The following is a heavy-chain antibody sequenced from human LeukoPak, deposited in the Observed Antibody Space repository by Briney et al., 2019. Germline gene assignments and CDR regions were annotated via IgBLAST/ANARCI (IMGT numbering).Heavy chain of an antibody. CDR2: IYTSGST. V-gene: IGHV4-61*02. CDR1: GGSISSGSYY. D-gene: IGHD6-13*01. CDR3: ARESIRGVSPD. Sequence: PSETLSLTCTVSGGSISSGSYYWSWIRQPAGKGLEWIGRIYTSGSTNYNPSLKSRVTISVDTSKNQFSLKLSSVTAADTAVYYCARESIRGVSPDWGQGTLVTVSS. J-gene: IGHJ4*02.